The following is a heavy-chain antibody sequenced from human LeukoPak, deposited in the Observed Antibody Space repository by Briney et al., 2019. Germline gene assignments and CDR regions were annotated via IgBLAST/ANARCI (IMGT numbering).Heavy chain of an antibody. CDR1: GFTFSSYS. V-gene: IGHV3-21*01. Sequence: GGSLRLSCAASGFTFSSYSMNWVRQAPGKGLESVSSISSSSSYICYADSGKGRFTISRDNAKNSLYLQMNSLRAEDTAVYYCARAYGSGSYYFDYWGQGTLVTVSS. CDR2: ISSSSSYI. D-gene: IGHD3-10*01. CDR3: ARAYGSGSYYFDY. J-gene: IGHJ4*02.